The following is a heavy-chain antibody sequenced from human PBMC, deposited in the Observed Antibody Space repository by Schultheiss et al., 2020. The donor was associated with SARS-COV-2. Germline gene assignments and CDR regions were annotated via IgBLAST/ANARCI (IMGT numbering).Heavy chain of an antibody. J-gene: IGHJ3*02. CDR2: IYTSGST. CDR1: GGSLSPYF. D-gene: IGHD3-10*01. CDR3: AREAYGSGSPDAFDI. V-gene: IGHV4-4*07. Sequence: SETLSLTCTVSGGSLSPYFWNWIRHPPGKGLEWIGRIYTSGSTNYNPSLKSRVTMSVDTSKNQFSLKLSSVTAADTAVYYCAREAYGSGSPDAFDIWGQGTMVTVSS.